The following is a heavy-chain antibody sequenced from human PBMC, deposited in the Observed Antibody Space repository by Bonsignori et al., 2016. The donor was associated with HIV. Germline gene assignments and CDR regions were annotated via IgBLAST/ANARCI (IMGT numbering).Heavy chain of an antibody. V-gene: IGHV4-38-2*01. D-gene: IGHD1-26*01. CDR3: ASPIVGEAFDI. Sequence: WIRQPPGKGLEWIGSIYHSGSTYYNPSLKSRVTISVDTSKNQFSLKLSSVTAADTAVYYCASPIVGEAFDIWGQGTMVTVSS. CDR2: IYHSGST. J-gene: IGHJ3*02.